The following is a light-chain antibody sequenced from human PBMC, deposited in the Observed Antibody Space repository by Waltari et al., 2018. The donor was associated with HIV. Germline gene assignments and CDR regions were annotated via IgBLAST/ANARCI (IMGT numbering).Light chain of an antibody. CDR3: MQALQTPLT. Sequence: DLVLTQSPLSLPVTPGEAASISCRSSQRLLHRNGYNSLDWYLQKPGQSPQLLIYLGSNRASGVPDRFSGSGSGTEFTLKISRVEAEDVGVYYCMQALQTPLTFGQGTKVEIK. CDR2: LGS. CDR1: QRLLHRNGYNS. J-gene: IGKJ1*01. V-gene: IGKV2-28*01.